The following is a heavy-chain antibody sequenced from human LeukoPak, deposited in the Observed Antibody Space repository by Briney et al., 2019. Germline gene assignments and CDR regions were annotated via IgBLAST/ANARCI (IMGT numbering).Heavy chain of an antibody. CDR2: ISYDGSNK. D-gene: IGHD2-2*02. CDR1: GFTFSNYA. J-gene: IGHJ4*02. V-gene: IGHV3-30-3*01. Sequence: GGSLRLSCAASGFTFSNYAMHWVRQAPGKGLEGVAVISYDGSNKYYADSVKGRFTISRDDSKNTLYLQMNSLRAEDTAVYYCASNTHRYYFDYWGQGTLVTVSS. CDR3: ASNTHRYYFDY.